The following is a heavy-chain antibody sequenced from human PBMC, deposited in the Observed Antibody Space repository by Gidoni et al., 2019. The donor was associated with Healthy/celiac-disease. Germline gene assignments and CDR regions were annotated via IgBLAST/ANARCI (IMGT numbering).Heavy chain of an antibody. V-gene: IGHV1-69*02. CDR3: ASLNCGGDCYYFDY. J-gene: IGHJ4*02. D-gene: IGHD2-21*02. CDR2: IIPIFGIT. CDR1: GGTVSSHT. Sequence: VQLVQSGAEVKKPGSSVKVSCKASGGTVSSHTVSWVRQAPRRGLEWMGRIIPIFGITNYAQTFQGRVTITADKSTSTAYLELSSLRSEDTAVYYCASLNCGGDCYYFDYWGQGTLVTVSS.